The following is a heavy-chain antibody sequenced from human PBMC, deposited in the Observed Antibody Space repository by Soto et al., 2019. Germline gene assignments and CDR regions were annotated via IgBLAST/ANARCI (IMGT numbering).Heavy chain of an antibody. CDR1: GGTFSSYA. CDR2: IIPIFGTA. J-gene: IGHJ3*02. Sequence: QVQLVQSGAEVTQPGSSVKVSCKASGGTFSSYAISWVRQAPGQGLEWMGGIIPIFGTANYAHKFQGRVTITVAESRSTAYMELSSLRYEDTAVYYGARGPVRLGEFSLSMGCAFDIWGQGTMVTVSS. D-gene: IGHD3-16*02. V-gene: IGHV1-69*01. CDR3: ARGPVRLGEFSLSMGCAFDI.